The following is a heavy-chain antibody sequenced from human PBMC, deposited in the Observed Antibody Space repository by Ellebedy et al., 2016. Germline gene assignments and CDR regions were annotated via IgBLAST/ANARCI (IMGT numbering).Heavy chain of an antibody. D-gene: IGHD6-19*01. CDR1: GGSFSGYY. J-gene: IGHJ4*02. CDR2: INHSGST. V-gene: IGHV4-34*01. Sequence: GSLRLSXAVYGGSFSGYYWSWIRQPPGKGLEWIGEINHSGSTNYNPSLKSRVTISVDTSKNQFSLKLSSVTAADTAVYYCARGYPVAGSDYWGQGTLVTVSS. CDR3: ARGYPVAGSDY.